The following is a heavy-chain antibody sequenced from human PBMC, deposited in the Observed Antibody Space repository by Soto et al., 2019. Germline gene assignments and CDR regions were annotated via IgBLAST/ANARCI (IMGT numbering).Heavy chain of an antibody. J-gene: IGHJ4*02. D-gene: IGHD6-19*01. CDR3: ARGVAGTGFDL. CDR1: GDSVSSNTAA. Sequence: SQTLSLTCAISGDSVSSNTAAWNWIRSSPSRGLEWLGRTYYRSNWRHDYAVSVKSRITVNPDTSKNHFSLQLNSVTPDDTAVYYCARGVAGTGFDLWGQGTLVTSPQ. CDR2: TYYRSNWRH. V-gene: IGHV6-1*01.